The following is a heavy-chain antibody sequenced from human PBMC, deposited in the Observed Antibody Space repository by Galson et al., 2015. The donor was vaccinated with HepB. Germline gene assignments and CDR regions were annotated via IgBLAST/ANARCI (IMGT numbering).Heavy chain of an antibody. V-gene: IGHV3-23*01. D-gene: IGHD4-11*01. CDR1: GFPFSSYA. J-gene: IGHJ5*02. CDR2: ISGSGAGS. Sequence: SLRLSCAASGFPFSSYAMSWVRQTPGKGLQWVSSISGSGAGSYFADSVKGRFIISRDNSKNTLYLQMNSLRVEDTALYHCAKGPGGNYDHYPPNWFDPWGQGTLVIVSS. CDR3: AKGPGGNYDHYPPNWFDP.